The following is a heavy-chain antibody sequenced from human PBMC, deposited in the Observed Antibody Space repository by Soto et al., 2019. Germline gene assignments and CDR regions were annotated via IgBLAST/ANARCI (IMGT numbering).Heavy chain of an antibody. CDR2: IYWDDDK. Sequence: SGPTLVQPTQTLTLTCTFSGFSLSTSGVGVGWIRQPPGKALEWLALIYWDDDKRYSPSLKSRLTITKDTSKNQVVLTMTNMDPVDTATYYCAHRRVYGQVNDFDYWGQGTLVTVSS. CDR3: AHRRVYGQVNDFDY. V-gene: IGHV2-5*02. D-gene: IGHD4-17*01. J-gene: IGHJ4*02. CDR1: GFSLSTSGVG.